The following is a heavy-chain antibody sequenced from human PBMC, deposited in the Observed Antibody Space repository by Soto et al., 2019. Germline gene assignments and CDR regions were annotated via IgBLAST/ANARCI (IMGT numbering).Heavy chain of an antibody. CDR2: IYDSGST. CDR1: GGSIRSYE. CDR3: ARSTSDSSSYYYRFDS. D-gene: IGHD3-22*01. V-gene: IGHV4-59*01. Sequence: SETLSLTCTVSGGSIRSYEWSWIRQPPGKGLEWIGYIYDSGSTNYNPSLESRVTLSVDTSKNQFSLRLSPVTAADTAVYYCARSTSDSSSYYYRFDSWGQGTQVTVSS. J-gene: IGHJ4*02.